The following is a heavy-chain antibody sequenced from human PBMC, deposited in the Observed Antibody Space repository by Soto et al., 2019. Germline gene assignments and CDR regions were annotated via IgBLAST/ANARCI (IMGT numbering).Heavy chain of an antibody. Sequence: EVQLVESGGGLIQPGGSLRLSWEASGLTVSSTYMTWVRQAPGKGLEWVSLIYSGGDTFYADFVKGRFTISRDSSKNTLYLQMNSLRAEDTAVYYCARDQGDYWGQGTLVTVSS. CDR3: ARDQGDY. V-gene: IGHV3-53*01. CDR1: GLTVSSTY. CDR2: IYSGGDT. J-gene: IGHJ4*02.